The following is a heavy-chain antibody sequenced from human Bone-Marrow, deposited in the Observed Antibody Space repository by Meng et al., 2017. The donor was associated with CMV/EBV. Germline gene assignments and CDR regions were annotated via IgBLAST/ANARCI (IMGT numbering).Heavy chain of an antibody. CDR2: ISTYNGKA. V-gene: IGHV1-18*01. J-gene: IGHJ4*02. Sequence: ASVKVYCKASGYTFTNYAITWVRQAPGQGLEWMGWISTYNGKANYAQKFQDRVTMTTDTSTSIAYMEVRSLRSDDTAVYYCARKPWSGYYGDFDYWGQGTLVTVSS. CDR1: GYTFTNYA. CDR3: ARKPWSGYYGDFDY. D-gene: IGHD3-3*01.